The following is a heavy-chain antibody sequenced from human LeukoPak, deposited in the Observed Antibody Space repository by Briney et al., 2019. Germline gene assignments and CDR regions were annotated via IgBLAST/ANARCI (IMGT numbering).Heavy chain of an antibody. J-gene: IGHJ3*02. CDR1: GGSISSGSYY. CDR2: IYYSGST. D-gene: IGHD2-8*01. Sequence: SQTLSLTCSVSGGSISSGSYYWSWIRQHPGKGLEWIGYIYYSGSTYYNPSLKSRVTISVDTSKNQFSLKLNSVTAADTVVYYCARLYDSFRAFDIWGQGTIITVSS. CDR3: ARLYDSFRAFDI. V-gene: IGHV4-31*03.